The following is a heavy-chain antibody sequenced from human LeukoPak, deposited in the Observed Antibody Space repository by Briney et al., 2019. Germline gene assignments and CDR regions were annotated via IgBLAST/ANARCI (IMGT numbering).Heavy chain of an antibody. V-gene: IGHV3-7*01. J-gene: IGHJ4*02. CDR3: ARARGWPTPSGFDY. D-gene: IGHD2-15*01. CDR2: IKQDGSEK. Sequence: QTGGSLRLSCAASGFTFSSYWMSWVRQAPGKGLEWVANIKQDGSEKYYVDSVKGRFTISRDNAKNSLYLQMNSLRAEDTAVYYCARARGWPTPSGFDYWGQGTLVTVSS. CDR1: GFTFSSYW.